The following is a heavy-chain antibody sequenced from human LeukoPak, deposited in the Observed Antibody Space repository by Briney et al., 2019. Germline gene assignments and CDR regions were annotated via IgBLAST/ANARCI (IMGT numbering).Heavy chain of an antibody. CDR3: ARRDTTGWYHHFDY. Sequence: GGSLRLSCVVSGVAVSSNSMSWVRQAPGKGLEWVSILYNGGGANYADSVRGRFTISRDNSRNTLFLQMTSLRADDTAVYYCARRDTTGWYHHFDYWGQGTQVTVSS. CDR1: GVAVSSNS. D-gene: IGHD6-19*01. J-gene: IGHJ4*02. CDR2: LYNGGGA. V-gene: IGHV3-53*01.